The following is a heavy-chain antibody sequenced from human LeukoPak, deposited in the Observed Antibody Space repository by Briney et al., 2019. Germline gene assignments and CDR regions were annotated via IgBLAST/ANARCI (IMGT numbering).Heavy chain of an antibody. CDR1: GITFTSAW. CDR3: TTDGGITIRPLFDF. D-gene: IGHD1-14*01. J-gene: IGHJ4*02. CDR2: IKSKNDGGTT. Sequence: GGSLRLSCAASGITFTSAWMGWVRQAPGKGLEWVGRIKSKNDGGTTDYAAPVRGRFTISTDDSKFTSYLQMNNLKIEDTAVYYCTTDGGITIRPLFDFWGQGTLVTVSS. V-gene: IGHV3-15*01.